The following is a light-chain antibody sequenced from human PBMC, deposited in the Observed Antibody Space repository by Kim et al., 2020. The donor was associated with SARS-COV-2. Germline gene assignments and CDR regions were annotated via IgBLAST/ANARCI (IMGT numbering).Light chain of an antibody. CDR3: QSADSSGTYGV. J-gene: IGLJ3*02. Sequence: SYELTQPPSVSVSPGQTARITCSGDALPKQYAYWYQQKPGQAPVLVIYKDSGRPSGIPERFSGSSSGTTVTLTISGVQAEDEADYYCQSADSSGTYGVFGGGTQLTVL. V-gene: IGLV3-25*03. CDR2: KDS. CDR1: ALPKQY.